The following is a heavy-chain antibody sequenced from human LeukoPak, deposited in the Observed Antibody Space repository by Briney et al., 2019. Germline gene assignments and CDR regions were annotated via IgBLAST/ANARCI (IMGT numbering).Heavy chain of an antibody. CDR1: GGSFSGYY. J-gene: IGHJ4*02. CDR2: INHSGST. D-gene: IGHD3-3*01. Sequence: SETLSLTCAVYGGSFSGYYWSWIRQPPGKGLEWIGEINHSGSTNYNPSLKSRVTISVDTSKNQFSLKLSSVTAADTAVYYCARDPRDDDFWSGYETYYFDYWGQGTLVTVSS. V-gene: IGHV4-34*01. CDR3: ARDPRDDDFWSGYETYYFDY.